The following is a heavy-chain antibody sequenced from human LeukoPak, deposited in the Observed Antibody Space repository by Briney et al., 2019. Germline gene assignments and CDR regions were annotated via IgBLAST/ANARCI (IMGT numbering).Heavy chain of an antibody. CDR1: GFSFSSYA. CDR2: ITASGGST. CDR3: AKLVLFSGTTGDLNY. V-gene: IGHV3-23*01. D-gene: IGHD1-1*01. J-gene: IGHJ4*02. Sequence: GGSLRLSCAASGFSFSSYAMSWVRQAPGKGLEWVSTITASGGSTYYADSVKGRFTISRDNSKNTLYLQINSLRAEDTALYYCAKLVLFSGTTGDLNYWGQGTLVTVSS.